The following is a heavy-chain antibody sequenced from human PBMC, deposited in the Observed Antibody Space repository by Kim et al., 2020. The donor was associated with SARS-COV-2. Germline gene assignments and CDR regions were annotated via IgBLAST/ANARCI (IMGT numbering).Heavy chain of an antibody. CDR3: AREGLYCSGGSCSLDYYYYGMDV. Sequence: ASVKVSCKASGYTFTSYGISWVRQAPGQGLEWMGWISAYNGNTNYAQKLQGRVTMTTDTSTSTAYMELRSLRSDDTAVYYCAREGLYCSGGSCSLDYYYYGMDVWGQGTTVTVSS. D-gene: IGHD2-15*01. CDR1: GYTFTSYG. J-gene: IGHJ6*02. CDR2: ISAYNGNT. V-gene: IGHV1-18*01.